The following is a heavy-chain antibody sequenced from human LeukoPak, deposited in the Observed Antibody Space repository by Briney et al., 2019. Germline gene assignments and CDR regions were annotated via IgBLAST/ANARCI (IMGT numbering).Heavy chain of an antibody. CDR3: ARARSGWYVGGFDY. Sequence: SETLSLTCVVYGGSFSGYYWSWIRQPPGKGLEWIGEINHSGSTNYNPSLKSRVTISVDTSKNQFSLKLSSVTAADTAVYYCARARSGWYVGGFDYWGQGTLVTVSS. V-gene: IGHV4-34*01. D-gene: IGHD6-19*01. J-gene: IGHJ4*02. CDR1: GGSFSGYY. CDR2: INHSGST.